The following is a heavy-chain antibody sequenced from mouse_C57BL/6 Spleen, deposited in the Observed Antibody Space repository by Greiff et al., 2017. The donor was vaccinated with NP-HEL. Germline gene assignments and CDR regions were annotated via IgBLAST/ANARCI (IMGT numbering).Heavy chain of an antibody. J-gene: IGHJ3*01. D-gene: IGHD1-1*01. CDR1: GYAFTNYL. Sequence: VHLVESGAELVRPGTSVKVSCKASGYAFTNYLIEWVKQRPGQGLEWIGVINPGSGGTNYNEKFKGKATLTADKSSSTAYMQLSSLTSEDSAVYFCARDYYGSSSSFAYWGQGTLVTVSA. CDR3: ARDYYGSSSSFAY. V-gene: IGHV1-54*01. CDR2: INPGSGGT.